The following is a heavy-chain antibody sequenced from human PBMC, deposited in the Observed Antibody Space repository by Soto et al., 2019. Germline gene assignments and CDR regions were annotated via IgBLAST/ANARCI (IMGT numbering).Heavy chain of an antibody. D-gene: IGHD6-13*01. CDR2: ISSSGSSI. CDR1: GFTFSDYY. CDR3: ARSSRSNTWYEPFDC. V-gene: IGHV3-11*01. Sequence: QVQLVESGGGLVKPGGSPRLSCAASGFTFSDYYMSWIRQAPGKGLEWVSYISSSGSSISYADSVKGRFTISRDNAKNSLYLQMNSLRAEDTAMYYCARSSRSNTWYEPFDCWGQGTLVTVSS. J-gene: IGHJ4*02.